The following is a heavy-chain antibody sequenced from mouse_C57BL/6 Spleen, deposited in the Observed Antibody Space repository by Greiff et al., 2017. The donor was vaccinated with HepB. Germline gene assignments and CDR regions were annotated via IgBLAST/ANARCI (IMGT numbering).Heavy chain of an antibody. CDR2: IDPANGNT. D-gene: IGHD2-2*01. CDR1: GFNIKNTY. Sequence: EVQLQQSVAELVRPGASVKLSCTASGFNIKNTYMHWVKQRPEQGLEWIGRIDPANGNTKYAPKFQGKATRTADTSSNTAYLQLSSLKSEDTASYYCAPYGYGWAWFAYWGPGTMVTVSA. CDR3: APYGYGWAWFAY. V-gene: IGHV14-3*01. J-gene: IGHJ3*01.